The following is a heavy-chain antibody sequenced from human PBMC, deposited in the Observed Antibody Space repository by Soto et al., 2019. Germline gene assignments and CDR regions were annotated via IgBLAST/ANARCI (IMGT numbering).Heavy chain of an antibody. Sequence: EVQLLESGGGLAQPGGSLRLSCAVSGITFTNYAMGWVRQAPGKGLEWVSGISGNVGSTTHYADYVKGRFTISRDNSKSILFLQMNSLRAEDTAVYYCAKHRGFVAGPFDSCGQGTLVLVSS. CDR3: AKHRGFVAGPFDS. D-gene: IGHD6-19*01. V-gene: IGHV3-23*01. CDR2: ISGNVGSTT. J-gene: IGHJ4*02. CDR1: GITFTNYA.